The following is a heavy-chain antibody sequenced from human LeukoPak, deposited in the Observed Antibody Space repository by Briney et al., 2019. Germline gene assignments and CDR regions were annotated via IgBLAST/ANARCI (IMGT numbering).Heavy chain of an antibody. V-gene: IGHV3-20*04. CDR2: INWNGGST. D-gene: IGHD3-10*01. CDR3: ARERRFGGSLLWFGELLYWGAEFDY. CDR1: GFTFDDYG. Sequence: PGGSLRLSCAASGFTFDDYGMSWVRQAPGKGLEWVSGINWNGGSTGYADSVKGRFTISRDNAKNSLYLQMNSLRAEDTALYYCARERRFGGSLLWFGELLYWGAEFDYWGQGTLVTVSS. J-gene: IGHJ4*02.